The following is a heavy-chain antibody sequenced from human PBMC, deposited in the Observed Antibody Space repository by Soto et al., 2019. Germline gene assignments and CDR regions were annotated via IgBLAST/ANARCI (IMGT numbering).Heavy chain of an antibody. Sequence: AESLSLSCAASGFTISSYSRSWVRQPPGKGLEWVSAISCSGGSTYYASSVKGRITLSRDTSKNTLYLQMNSLRAEDTAVYYCAKVGYCSSTRCPYYYGMDVWGQGTTVTVSS. D-gene: IGHD2-2*01. CDR1: GFTISSYS. V-gene: IGHV3-23*01. J-gene: IGHJ6*02. CDR2: ISCSGGST. CDR3: AKVGYCSSTRCPYYYGMDV.